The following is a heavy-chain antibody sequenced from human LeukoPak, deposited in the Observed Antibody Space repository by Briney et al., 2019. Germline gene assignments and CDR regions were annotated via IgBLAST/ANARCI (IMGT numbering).Heavy chain of an antibody. CDR3: ARVQRTSQYYYYYGMDV. Sequence: SETLSLTCAVSGGSISSGGYSWSWIRQPPGKGLGWIGYIYHSGSTYYNPSLKSRVTISVDRSKNQFSLKLSSVTAADTAVYYCARVQRTSQYYYYYGMDVWGQGTTVTVSS. CDR2: IYHSGST. J-gene: IGHJ6*02. V-gene: IGHV4-30-2*01. D-gene: IGHD6-25*01. CDR1: GGSISSGGYS.